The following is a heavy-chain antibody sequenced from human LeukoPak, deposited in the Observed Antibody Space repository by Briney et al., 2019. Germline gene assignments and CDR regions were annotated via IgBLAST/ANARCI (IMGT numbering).Heavy chain of an antibody. CDR2: INHSGST. J-gene: IGHJ4*02. V-gene: IGHV4-34*01. CDR3: ARGNSDPHYYDSSGQLAPD. CDR1: GGSLRGYY. Sequence: PSETLSLTCAVYGGSLRGYYWSWIRQPPGKGLEWIGEINHSGSTNYNPSLKSRVTISVDTSKNQFSLKLSSVTAADTAVYYCARGNSDPHYYDSSGQLAPDWGQGTLVTVSS. D-gene: IGHD3-22*01.